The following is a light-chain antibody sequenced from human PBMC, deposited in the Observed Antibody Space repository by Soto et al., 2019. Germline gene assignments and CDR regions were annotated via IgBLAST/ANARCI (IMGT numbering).Light chain of an antibody. CDR1: NSDLGAYDY. CDR3: SSYTASSARV. CDR2: EVF. J-gene: IGLJ1*01. Sequence: QSALTQPASVSGSPGQSITIPCTGTNSDLGAYDYVSWYQQHPGKAPRLLIYEVFNRPSGVSDRFSGSKSANTSSLTISGLQADDEADYYCSSYTASSARVFGPETKVTVL. V-gene: IGLV2-14*01.